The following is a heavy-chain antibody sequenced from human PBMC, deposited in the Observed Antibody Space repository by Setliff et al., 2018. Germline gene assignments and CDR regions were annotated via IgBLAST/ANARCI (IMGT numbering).Heavy chain of an antibody. CDR2: ITSSSVTI. Sequence: GESLKISCAASGFTFSSYSMNWVRQAPGKGLEWVSYITSSSVTIYYADSVKGRFTISRDNAKNSLYLQMNSLRAEDTAVYYCARVSQPFIWFGELPDYWGQGTLVTV. V-gene: IGHV3-48*01. D-gene: IGHD3-10*01. CDR1: GFTFSSYS. CDR3: ARVSQPFIWFGELPDY. J-gene: IGHJ4*02.